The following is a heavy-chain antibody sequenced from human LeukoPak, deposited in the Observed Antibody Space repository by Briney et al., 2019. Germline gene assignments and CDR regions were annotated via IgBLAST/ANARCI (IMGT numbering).Heavy chain of an antibody. CDR1: GFTFSSYW. V-gene: IGHV3-74*03. J-gene: IGHJ4*02. CDR2: IKSDGSDT. CDR3: VNYGWGRPA. Sequence: PGGSLRLSCAASGFTFSSYWMHWVRQAPGKGLVWVSRIKSDGSDTTYADSVKGRFTISRDNAKNMLYLQMNNLRAEDTAVYYCVNYGWGRPAWGQGTLVTVSS. D-gene: IGHD3-10*01.